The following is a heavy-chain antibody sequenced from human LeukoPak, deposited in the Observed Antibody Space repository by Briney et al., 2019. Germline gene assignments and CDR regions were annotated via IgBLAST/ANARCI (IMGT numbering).Heavy chain of an antibody. CDR2: IYYSGST. V-gene: IGHV4-59*01. CDR1: GGSISSYY. J-gene: IGHJ6*02. D-gene: IGHD4-23*01. CDR3: ARDQLVSDYYYGMDV. Sequence: KPSETLSLTCTVSGGSISSYYWSWIRQPPGKGLEWIGYIYYSGSTNYNPSLKSRVTISVDTSKNQFSLKLSSVTAADTAVYYCARDQLVSDYYYGMDVWGQGTTVTVSS.